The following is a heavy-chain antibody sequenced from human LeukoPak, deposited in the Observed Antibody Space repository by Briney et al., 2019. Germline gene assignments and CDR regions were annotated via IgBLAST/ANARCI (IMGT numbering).Heavy chain of an antibody. J-gene: IGHJ5*02. CDR2: ITSGGMA. Sequence: GGSLRLSCATSGFRFSDYYMTWIRQAPGKGLEWVAYITSGGMAYYSASVQGRFSISRDNANNSLYLQMNSLRAEDTAVYYCARVGCSSTSCAWGQGTLVTVSS. CDR1: GFRFSDYY. V-gene: IGHV3-11*04. CDR3: ARVGCSSTSCA. D-gene: IGHD2-2*01.